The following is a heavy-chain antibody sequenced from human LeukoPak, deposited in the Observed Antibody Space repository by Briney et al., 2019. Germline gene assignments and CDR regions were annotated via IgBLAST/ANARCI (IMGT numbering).Heavy chain of an antibody. J-gene: IGHJ5*02. CDR3: AKRSGYDFWSGFDP. CDR1: GFTFSNYA. D-gene: IGHD3-3*01. V-gene: IGHV3-23*01. Sequence: PGGSLRLSCAASGFTFSNYAMRWVRQAPGKGLEWVSGISGSGGSTSYADSVKGRFTVSRDNSKNTLYLQMSSLRAEDTALYYCAKRSGYDFWSGFDPWGQGTLVIVSS. CDR2: ISGSGGST.